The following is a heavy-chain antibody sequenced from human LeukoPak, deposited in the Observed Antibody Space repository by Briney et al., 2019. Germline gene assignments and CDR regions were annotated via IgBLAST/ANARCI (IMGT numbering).Heavy chain of an antibody. CDR3: AKVATGDYYYYYMDV. V-gene: IGHV1-8*01. CDR2: MNPNSGNT. Sequence: ASVKVSCKASGYTFTSYDINWVRQATGQGLEWMGWMNPNSGNTGYAQKFQGRVTMTRNTSISTAYMELSSLRSEDTAVYYCAKVATGDYYYYYMDVWGKGTTVTASS. CDR1: GYTFTSYD. J-gene: IGHJ6*03. D-gene: IGHD7-27*01.